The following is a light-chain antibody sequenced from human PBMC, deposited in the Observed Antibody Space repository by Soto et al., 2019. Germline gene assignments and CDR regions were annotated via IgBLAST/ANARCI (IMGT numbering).Light chain of an antibody. J-gene: IGLJ2*01. CDR1: SSDVGGYNY. Sequence: QSALTQPASVSGSPGQSITISCAGTSSDVGGYNYVSWYQPHPCKAPKLMIYDVSNRPSGVSNRFSGSKSGNTASLTISGLQAEDEADYYCSSYTSSSTLVVFGGGTQLTVL. V-gene: IGLV2-14*01. CDR2: DVS. CDR3: SSYTSSSTLVV.